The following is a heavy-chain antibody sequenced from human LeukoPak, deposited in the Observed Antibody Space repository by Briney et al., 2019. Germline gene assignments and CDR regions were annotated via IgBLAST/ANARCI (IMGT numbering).Heavy chain of an antibody. Sequence: PGGSLSLSCAGSGFTFSSYAMTWVRQAPGKGLRWVSGISASNGNTYHADSVKGRFTISRDNSKGTLDLQMNSLRVEVTAVYYCAKGSSYSWYSALESWGQGTLVTVSS. D-gene: IGHD3-3*01. CDR2: ISASNGNT. J-gene: IGHJ4*02. V-gene: IGHV3-23*01. CDR3: AKGSSYSWYSALES. CDR1: GFTFSSYA.